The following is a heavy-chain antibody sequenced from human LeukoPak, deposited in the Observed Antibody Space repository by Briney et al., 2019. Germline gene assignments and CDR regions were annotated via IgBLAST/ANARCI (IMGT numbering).Heavy chain of an antibody. CDR1: GGSFSGYY. Sequence: PSETLSLTCAVYGGSFSGYYWSWIRQPPGKGLEWIGEINHSGSTNYNPSLKSRVTISVDTSKNQFSLKLSSVTAADTAVYYCASRLTGSSWYSRALEQFDYWGQGTLVTVSS. CDR3: ASRLTGSSWYSRALEQFDY. CDR2: INHSGST. D-gene: IGHD6-13*01. J-gene: IGHJ4*02. V-gene: IGHV4-34*01.